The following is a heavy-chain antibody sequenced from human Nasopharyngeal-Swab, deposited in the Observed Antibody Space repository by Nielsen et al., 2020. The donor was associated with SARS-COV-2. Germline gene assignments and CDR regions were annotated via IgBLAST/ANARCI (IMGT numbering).Heavy chain of an antibody. Sequence: SETLSLTCAVYGGSFSGYYWSWIRQPPGKGLEWIGEINHSGSTNYNPSLKSRVTISVDTSKNQFSLRLNSVTAADTAVYYCAGLWYSGSYYVYWGQGTLVTVSS. V-gene: IGHV4-34*01. J-gene: IGHJ4*02. CDR3: AGLWYSGSYYVY. D-gene: IGHD1-26*01. CDR2: INHSGST. CDR1: GGSFSGYY.